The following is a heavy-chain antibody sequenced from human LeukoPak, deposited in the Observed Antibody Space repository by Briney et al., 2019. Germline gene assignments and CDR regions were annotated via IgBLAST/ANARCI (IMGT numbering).Heavy chain of an antibody. J-gene: IGHJ4*02. CDR2: IIPTFGAP. V-gene: IGHV1-69*01. D-gene: IGHD5-24*01. CDR1: GGTFSSFS. Sequence: SVKVSCKASGGTFSSFSIHWVRQAPGKGLEWMGGIIPTFGAPNYAHNFQARVTITADESTKTAYMELSSLGSADTAVYYCARLLNIEMASNEGDYFFDSGGRGTLVTVSS. CDR3: ARLLNIEMASNEGDYFFDS.